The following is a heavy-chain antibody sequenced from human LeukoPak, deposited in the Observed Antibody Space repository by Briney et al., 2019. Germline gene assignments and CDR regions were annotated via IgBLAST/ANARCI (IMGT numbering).Heavy chain of an antibody. Sequence: GGSLRLSCAASRFTFSGYAMSWVRQAPGKGLEWVSTITGSGDTTYYADSVKGRFTISRDNSKNTLYLQMNSLRAEDAAVYYCATIGDRRSGELYRIDYWGQGTLVTVSS. J-gene: IGHJ4*02. D-gene: IGHD1-26*01. CDR3: ATIGDRRSGELYRIDY. CDR2: ITGSGDTT. CDR1: RFTFSGYA. V-gene: IGHV3-23*01.